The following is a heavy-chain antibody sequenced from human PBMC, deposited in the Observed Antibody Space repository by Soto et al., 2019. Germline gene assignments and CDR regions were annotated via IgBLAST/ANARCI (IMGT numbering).Heavy chain of an antibody. CDR2: IDPSDSYT. CDR3: ARTPGTTRYCSGGSCYSDYYYYGMDV. Sequence: PGESLKISCKGSGYSFISYWISWVRQMPGKGLEWMGRIDPSDSYTNYSPSFQGHVTISADKSISTAYLQWSSLKASDTAMYYCARTPGTTRYCSGGSCYSDYYYYGMDVWGQGTTVTVSS. V-gene: IGHV5-10-1*01. CDR1: GYSFISYW. D-gene: IGHD2-15*01. J-gene: IGHJ6*02.